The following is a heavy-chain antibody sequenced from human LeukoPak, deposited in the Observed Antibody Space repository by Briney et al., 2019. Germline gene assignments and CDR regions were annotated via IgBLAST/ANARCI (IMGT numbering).Heavy chain of an antibody. Sequence: SQTLSLTCAVSGGSISSGGYSWSWIRQPPGKGLEWIGYIYRSGSTYYNPSLKTRVTISVDRSKNQFSLKLSSVTAADTAVYYCARKGLGGDLFDYWGQGTLVTVSS. D-gene: IGHD4-17*01. V-gene: IGHV4-30-2*01. J-gene: IGHJ4*02. CDR1: GGSISSGGYS. CDR2: IYRSGST. CDR3: ARKGLGGDLFDY.